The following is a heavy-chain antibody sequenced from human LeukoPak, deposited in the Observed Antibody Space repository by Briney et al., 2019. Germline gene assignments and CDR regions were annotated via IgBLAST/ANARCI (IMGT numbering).Heavy chain of an antibody. J-gene: IGHJ4*02. V-gene: IGHV1-3*01. Sequence: GASVKVSCKASGYTFTSYAMHWVRQAPGQRLEWMGWINAGNGNTKYSQKFQGRVTITRDTSASTAYMELSSLRSEDTAVYYCARAKTTMTTMDDWGQGTLVTVSS. D-gene: IGHD4-17*01. CDR2: INAGNGNT. CDR1: GYTFTSYA. CDR3: ARAKTTMTTMDD.